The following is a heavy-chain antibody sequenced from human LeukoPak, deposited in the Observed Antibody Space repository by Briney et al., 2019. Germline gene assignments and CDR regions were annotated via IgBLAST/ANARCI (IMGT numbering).Heavy chain of an antibody. Sequence: GGSLRLSCAASGFTFSSFWLTWVRQAPGKGLEWVANIERDGSKKTYVDSVKGRFTISRDNAKNSLYLQMSSLSAEATVVYYCATAPAAADSFWGQGTLVVVSA. CDR3: ATAPAAADSF. V-gene: IGHV3-7*01. D-gene: IGHD6-13*01. J-gene: IGHJ4*02. CDR2: IERDGSKK. CDR1: GFTFSSFW.